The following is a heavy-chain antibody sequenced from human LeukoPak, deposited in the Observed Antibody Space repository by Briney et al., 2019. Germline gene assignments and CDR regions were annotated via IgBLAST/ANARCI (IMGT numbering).Heavy chain of an antibody. V-gene: IGHV4-34*01. J-gene: IGHJ4*02. CDR1: GGSFSGYY. D-gene: IGHD2-15*01. CDR2: INHRGST. CDR3: ARDPGVRRYCSGGSCSTLYYFDY. Sequence: SETLSLTCAVYGGSFSGYYWSWIRQPPGKGLEWIGEINHRGSTNYNPSLKSRVTISVDTSKNQFSLKLSSVTAADTAVYYCARDPGVRRYCSGGSCSTLYYFDYWGQGTLVTVSS.